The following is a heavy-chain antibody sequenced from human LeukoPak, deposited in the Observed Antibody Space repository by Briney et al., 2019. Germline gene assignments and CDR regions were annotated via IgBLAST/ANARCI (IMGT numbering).Heavy chain of an antibody. Sequence: GGSLRLSCAASGFTFSSYAMHWGRQAPGKGLEWVAVISYDGSNKYYADSVKGRFTISRDNSKNTLYLQMNSLRAEDTAVYYCAREGGYYYDSSGIDYWGQGTLVTVSS. D-gene: IGHD3-22*01. CDR2: ISYDGSNK. J-gene: IGHJ4*02. CDR1: GFTFSSYA. CDR3: AREGGYYYDSSGIDY. V-gene: IGHV3-30-3*01.